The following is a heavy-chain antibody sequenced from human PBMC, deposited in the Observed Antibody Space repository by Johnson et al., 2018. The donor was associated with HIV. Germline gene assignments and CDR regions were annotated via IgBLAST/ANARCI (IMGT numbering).Heavy chain of an antibody. V-gene: IGHV3-9*01. CDR3: ARVGSYNWNYDGAFDI. Sequence: QLVESGGGLVQPGRSLRLSCVTSGFTFDDYGMHWVRQAAGKGLEWVSGISWTSGSIAYGDSVKGRFTISRDNAKNSLYLQMNSLRVEDTAVYYCARVGSYNWNYDGAFDIWGQGTMVTVSA. D-gene: IGHD1-7*01. J-gene: IGHJ3*02. CDR2: ISWTSGSI. CDR1: GFTFDDYG.